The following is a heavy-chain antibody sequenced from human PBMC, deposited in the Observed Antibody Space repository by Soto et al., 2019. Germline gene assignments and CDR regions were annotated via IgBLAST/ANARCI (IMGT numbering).Heavy chain of an antibody. J-gene: IGHJ4*02. CDR1: GFTFSSYS. CDR2: ISSSSSYI. CDR3: ARVPTVTLLLTN. Sequence: PGGSLRLSCAASGFTFSSYSMNWVRQAPGKGLEWVSSISSSSSYIYYADSVKGRFTISRDNAKNSLYLQMNSLRAEDTAVYYCARVPTVTLLLTNWGQGTLVTVSS. V-gene: IGHV3-21*01. D-gene: IGHD4-4*01.